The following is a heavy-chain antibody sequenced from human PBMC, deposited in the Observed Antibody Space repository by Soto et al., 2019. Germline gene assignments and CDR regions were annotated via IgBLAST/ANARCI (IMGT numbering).Heavy chain of an antibody. CDR3: ARTTGEITMVRAQKRGPFDP. J-gene: IGHJ5*02. CDR1: GYTFTSYG. D-gene: IGHD3-10*01. Sequence: QVQLVQSGAEVKKPGASVKVSCKASGYTFTSYGISWVRQAPGQGLEWMGWISAYNGNTNYAQKLQGRVTMTTDTSPSTADLELRSLRSDDTAVYYCARTTGEITMVRAQKRGPFDPWGQGTLVTVSS. CDR2: ISAYNGNT. V-gene: IGHV1-18*01.